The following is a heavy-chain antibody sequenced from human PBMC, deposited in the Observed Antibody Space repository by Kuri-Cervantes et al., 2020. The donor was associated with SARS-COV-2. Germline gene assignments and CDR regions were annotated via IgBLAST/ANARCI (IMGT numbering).Heavy chain of an antibody. CDR1: GGSISSYY. V-gene: IGHV4-59*12. D-gene: IGHD3-22*01. CDR2: IYYSGST. CDR3: ARDLGYDSSSGLDY. Sequence: GSLRLSCTVSGGSISSYYWSWIRQPPGKGLEWIGYIYYSGSTNYNPSLMSRVTISVDTSKNQFSLKLSPVTAADTAVYYCARDLGYDSSSGLDYWGQGTLVTVSS. J-gene: IGHJ4*02.